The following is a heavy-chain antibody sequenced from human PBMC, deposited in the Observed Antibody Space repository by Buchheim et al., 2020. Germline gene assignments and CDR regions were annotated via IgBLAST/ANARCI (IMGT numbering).Heavy chain of an antibody. Sequence: QVQLVESGGGVVQPGRSLRLSCAASGFTFSSYGMHWVRQAPGKGLEWVAVIWYDGSNKYYADSVKGRFTISRDNSKNMLYLQMNSLRAEDTAVYYCARDSRAWELLLDYWGQGTL. V-gene: IGHV3-33*01. D-gene: IGHD1-26*01. CDR3: ARDSRAWELLLDY. CDR2: IWYDGSNK. CDR1: GFTFSSYG. J-gene: IGHJ4*02.